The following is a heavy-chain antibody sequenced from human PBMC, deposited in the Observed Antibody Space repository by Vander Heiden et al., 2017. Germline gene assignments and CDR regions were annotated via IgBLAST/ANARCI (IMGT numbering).Heavy chain of an antibody. CDR3: ARISGSYYRGYYFDY. J-gene: IGHJ4*02. Sequence: QLQLQESGPGLVKPSGTLSLTCTVPGGSISSSGFYWGWIRQPPGKGLEWIGTFYYSGSTYYNPSLKSRVTISVDTSKNQFSLKLSSVTAADTAVYYCARISGSYYRGYYFDYWGQGTLVTVSS. CDR2: FYYSGST. CDR1: GGSISSSGFY. V-gene: IGHV4-39*01. D-gene: IGHD3-10*01.